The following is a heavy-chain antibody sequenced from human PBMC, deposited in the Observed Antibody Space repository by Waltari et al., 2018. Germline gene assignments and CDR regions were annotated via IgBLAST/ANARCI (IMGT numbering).Heavy chain of an antibody. CDR3: ARVRTYYYDSSGYSSGGNWFDP. V-gene: IGHV4-31*03. J-gene: IGHJ5*02. Sequence: LQESGPGLVKPSQTLSLTCTVSGGSISSGGYYWSWIRQHPGKGLGWIGYIYYSGSTYYNPSLKSRVTISVDTSKNQFSLKLSSVTAADTAVYYCARVRTYYYDSSGYSSGGNWFDPWGQGTLVTVSS. D-gene: IGHD3-22*01. CDR1: GGSISSGGYY. CDR2: IYYSGST.